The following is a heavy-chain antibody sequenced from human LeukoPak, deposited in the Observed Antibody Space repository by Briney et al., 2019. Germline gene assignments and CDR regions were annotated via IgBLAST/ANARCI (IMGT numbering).Heavy chain of an antibody. CDR2: ISYDGSNK. Sequence: PGRSLRLSCAASGFTFSSYAMHWVRQAPGKGLEWVAVISYDGSNKYYADSVKGRFTISRDNSKNTLYLQMNSLRAEDTAVYYCARDRLSGGSCFDYWGQGTLVTVSS. V-gene: IGHV3-30*04. CDR3: ARDRLSGGSCFDY. D-gene: IGHD2-15*01. J-gene: IGHJ4*02. CDR1: GFTFSSYA.